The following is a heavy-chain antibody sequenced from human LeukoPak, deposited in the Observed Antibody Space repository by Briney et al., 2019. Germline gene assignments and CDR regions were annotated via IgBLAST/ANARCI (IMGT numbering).Heavy chain of an antibody. V-gene: IGHV1-24*01. J-gene: IGHJ4*02. CDR2: FDPEDGET. Sequence: ASVKVSCKVSGYTLTELSMHWERQASGKGLERIGGFDPEDGETIFAQKFQGRVTMTEDTSTDTAYMELSSLRSEDTAVYYCATGRDFWSGYYNYWGQGTLVTVSS. CDR1: GYTLTELS. D-gene: IGHD3-3*01. CDR3: ATGRDFWSGYYNY.